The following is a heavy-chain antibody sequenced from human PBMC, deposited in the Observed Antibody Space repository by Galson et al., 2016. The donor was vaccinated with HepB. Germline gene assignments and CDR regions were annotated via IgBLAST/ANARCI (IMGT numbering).Heavy chain of an antibody. CDR2: IKQDGTQK. Sequence: SPRLSCAASGFTFSNYWMSWVRQAPGEGLEWLVNIKQDGTQKDYVDSVKGRFTISRDNAKNSLYLQMNSLRVEDTAVYYCAREGKGGFDIWGQGTMVTVSS. D-gene: IGHD2-15*01. V-gene: IGHV3-7*01. CDR3: AREGKGGFDI. CDR1: GFTFSNYW. J-gene: IGHJ3*02.